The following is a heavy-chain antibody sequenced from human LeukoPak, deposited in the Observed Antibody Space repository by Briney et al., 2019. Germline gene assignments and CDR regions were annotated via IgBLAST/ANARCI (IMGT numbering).Heavy chain of an antibody. D-gene: IGHD2-15*01. CDR3: AGLYCSGGSCYSRPEYFQH. J-gene: IGHJ1*01. CDR1: GFTFSSYG. V-gene: IGHV3-30*02. CDR2: IRYDGSNK. Sequence: PGGSLRLSCAASGFTFSSYGMHWVHQAPGKGLEWVAFIRYDGSNKYYADSVKGRFTVSRDNSKNTLYLQMSSLRAEDTAVYYCAGLYCSGGSCYSRPEYFQHWGQGTLVTVSS.